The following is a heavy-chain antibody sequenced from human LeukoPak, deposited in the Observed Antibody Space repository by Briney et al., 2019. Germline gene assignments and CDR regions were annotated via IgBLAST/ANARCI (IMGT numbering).Heavy chain of an antibody. D-gene: IGHD3-10*01. CDR1: GFTFSSSW. J-gene: IGHJ4*02. Sequence: GGSLRLSCATSGFTFSSSWMSWVRQAPGKGLECVANIKEDGREKYYVDSVKGRFTISRDNAKNSLYLQMSSLRAEDTAVYYCTRGGRPDYWGQGTLVTVSS. V-gene: IGHV3-7*01. CDR2: IKEDGREK. CDR3: TRGGRPDY.